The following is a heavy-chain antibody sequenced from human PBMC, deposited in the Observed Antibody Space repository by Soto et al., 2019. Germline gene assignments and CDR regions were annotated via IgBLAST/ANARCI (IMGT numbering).Heavy chain of an antibody. CDR2: IKQDGSEK. Sequence: EVQLVESGVGLVQPGGSLRLSCAASGFTFSSYWMSWVRQAPGKGLEWVANIKQDGSEKYYVDSVKGRFTISRDNAKNSLYLQMNSLRAEDTDVYYCARNEGYGDYATPFDYWGQGTLVTVSS. D-gene: IGHD4-17*01. CDR3: ARNEGYGDYATPFDY. V-gene: IGHV3-7*01. J-gene: IGHJ4*02. CDR1: GFTFSSYW.